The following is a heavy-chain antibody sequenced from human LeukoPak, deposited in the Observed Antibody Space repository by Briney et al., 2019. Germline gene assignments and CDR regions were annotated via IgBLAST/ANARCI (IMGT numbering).Heavy chain of an antibody. D-gene: IGHD3-22*01. CDR3: ARRDYYDTSGYTFDY. CDR1: GGSISGSRYY. V-gene: IGHV4-39*01. J-gene: IGHJ4*02. Sequence: SETLSLTCAVSGGSISGSRYYWGWIRQPPGKGLEWIGSIYYSGSTYSNPSLKTRVTISVDTSKKQFSLKLSSVTAADTAVYYCARRDYYDTSGYTFDYWGQGTLVTVSS. CDR2: IYYSGST.